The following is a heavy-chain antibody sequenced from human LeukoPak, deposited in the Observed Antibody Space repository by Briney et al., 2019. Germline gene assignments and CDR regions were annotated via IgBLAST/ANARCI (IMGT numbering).Heavy chain of an antibody. D-gene: IGHD4-11*01. CDR1: GGSLSSYY. Sequence: SETLSLTCIVSGGSLSSYYWSWIRQPAGKGLEWIGRIYSSGSTDYNPSLRSRVTMSVDTSKNQFSLKLRSVTAADTAVYYCARAAXXXFPPTWGQGTLVTVSS. J-gene: IGHJ4*02. V-gene: IGHV4-4*07. CDR2: IYSSGST. CDR3: ARAAXXXFPPT.